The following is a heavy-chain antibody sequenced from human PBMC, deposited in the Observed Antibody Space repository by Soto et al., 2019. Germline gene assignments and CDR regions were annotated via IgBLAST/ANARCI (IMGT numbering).Heavy chain of an antibody. CDR1: GYTFTSYG. J-gene: IGHJ5*02. CDR3: ARDLSGYCSGGSCASFDP. D-gene: IGHD2-15*01. Sequence: ASVKVSCKASGYTFTSYGISWVRQAPGQGLEWMGWISAYNGNTNYAQKLQGRVTMTTDTSTSTAYMELRSLRSDDTAVYYCARDLSGYCSGGSCASFDPWGQGTLVTVS. V-gene: IGHV1-18*01. CDR2: ISAYNGNT.